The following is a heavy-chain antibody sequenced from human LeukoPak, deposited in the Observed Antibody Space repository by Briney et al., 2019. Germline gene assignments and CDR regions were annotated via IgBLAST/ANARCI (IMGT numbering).Heavy chain of an antibody. CDR1: GFTASSYW. CDR3: ARSTRGAFDI. J-gene: IGHJ3*02. CDR2: IKQDGSEK. V-gene: IGHV3-7*01. Sequence: GRSLRLSFSASGFTASSYWMSWVRQAPGKRLEWVANIKQDGSEKYYVDSVKGRFTISRDNAKNSLYLQMNSLRAEDTAVYYCARSTRGAFDIWGQGTMVTVSS. D-gene: IGHD2/OR15-2a*01.